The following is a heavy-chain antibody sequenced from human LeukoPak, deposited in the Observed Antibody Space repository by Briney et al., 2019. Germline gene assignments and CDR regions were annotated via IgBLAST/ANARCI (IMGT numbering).Heavy chain of an antibody. CDR2: INHSGST. CDR3: ASSSGWLLYYYYGMDV. V-gene: IGHV4-34*01. Sequence: PSETLSLTCAVYGGSFSGYYWSWIRQPPGKGLEWIGEINHSGSTNYNPSLKSRVTISVDTSKNQFPLKLSSVTAADTAVYYCASSSGWLLYYYYGMDVWGQGTTVTVSS. CDR1: GGSFSGYY. J-gene: IGHJ6*02. D-gene: IGHD6-19*01.